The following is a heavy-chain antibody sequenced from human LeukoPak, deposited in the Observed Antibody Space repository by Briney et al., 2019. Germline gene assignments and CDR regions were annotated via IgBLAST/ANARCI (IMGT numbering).Heavy chain of an antibody. Sequence: GGSLRLSCAASGFTFSSYAMSWVRRAPGKGLEWVSAISGSGGSTYYADSVKGRFTISRDNSKNTLYLQMNSLRAEDTAVYYGARDPYYYGSGSYPFDYWGQGTLVTVSS. CDR3: ARDPYYYGSGSYPFDY. D-gene: IGHD3-10*01. CDR2: ISGSGGST. CDR1: GFTFSSYA. V-gene: IGHV3-23*01. J-gene: IGHJ4*02.